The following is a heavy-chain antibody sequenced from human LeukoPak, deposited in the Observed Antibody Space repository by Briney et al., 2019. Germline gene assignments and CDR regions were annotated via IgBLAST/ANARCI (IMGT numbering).Heavy chain of an antibody. Sequence: GGSLCLSCAASGFTFSSYRVTWVSQAPGKGLGWVSSLSSSSDYIYYADSRNRRFRISRDNAKNSLYLQMNSLTVADTAVYYCASEGNCAGTTCHFDLSRQRTLASLSS. CDR2: LSSSSDYI. J-gene: IGHJ4*02. V-gene: IGHV3-21*01. D-gene: IGHD2-2*01. CDR3: ASEGNCAGTTCHFDL. CDR1: GFTFSSYR.